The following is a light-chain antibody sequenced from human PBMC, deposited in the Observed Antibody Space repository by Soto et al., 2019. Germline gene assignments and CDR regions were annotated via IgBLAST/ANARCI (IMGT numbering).Light chain of an antibody. J-gene: IGKJ1*01. Sequence: EIVLTQSPGTLSLSPGERATLSCKASQSVSSNFLAWYQRKPGQAPRLLIYCASYRATDIPYRFSGSGSGTDFTLTITRLEPEDFAVYYCQQYGTSPPTFGHGTKVEI. CDR2: CAS. CDR1: QSVSSNF. CDR3: QQYGTSPPT. V-gene: IGKV3-20*01.